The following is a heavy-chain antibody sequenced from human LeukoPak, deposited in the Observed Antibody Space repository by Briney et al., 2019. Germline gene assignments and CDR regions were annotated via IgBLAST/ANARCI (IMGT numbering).Heavy chain of an antibody. D-gene: IGHD6-6*01. CDR1: GGSFSGYY. CDR2: IDHSGST. J-gene: IGHJ4*02. Sequence: SETLSLTCAVYGGSFSGYYWSWIRQPPGKGLEWIGEIDHSGSTNYNPSLKSRVTISVDTSKNQFSLKLSSVTAADTAVNYCARVGYSSSSGDGYWGQGTLVTVSS. CDR3: ARVGYSSSSGDGY. V-gene: IGHV4-34*01.